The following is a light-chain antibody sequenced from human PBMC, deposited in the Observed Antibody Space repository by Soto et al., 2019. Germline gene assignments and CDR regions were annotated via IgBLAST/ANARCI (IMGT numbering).Light chain of an antibody. CDR2: AGS. CDR3: QQYNSYSTWT. Sequence: DIQMTQSPSTLSASVGDRVTITCRASQSISSWLAWYQQKPGKAPKLLIYAGSSLESGVPSRFSGSGSGTEFTFTISSLQPDDFATYYCQQYNSYSTWTFGLGTKV. J-gene: IGKJ1*01. V-gene: IGKV1-5*01. CDR1: QSISSW.